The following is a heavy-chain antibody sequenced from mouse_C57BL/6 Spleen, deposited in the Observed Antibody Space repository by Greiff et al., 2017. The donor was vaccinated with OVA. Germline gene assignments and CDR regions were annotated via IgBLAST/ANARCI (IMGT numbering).Heavy chain of an antibody. CDR3: ARGSTTVVALDAMDY. D-gene: IGHD1-1*01. Sequence: VQLKESGPELVKPGASVKMSCKASGYTFTDYNMHWVKQSHGKSLEWIGYINPNNGGTSSNQKFKGKATLTVNKSSSTAYMELRSLTSEDSAVYYCARGSTTVVALDAMDYWGQGTSVTVSS. J-gene: IGHJ4*01. V-gene: IGHV1-22*01. CDR2: INPNNGGT. CDR1: GYTFTDYN.